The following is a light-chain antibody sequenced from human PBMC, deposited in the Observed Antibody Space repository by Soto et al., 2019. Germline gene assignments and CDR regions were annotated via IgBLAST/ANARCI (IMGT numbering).Light chain of an antibody. V-gene: IGKV1-33*01. CDR2: DAS. CDR3: QRYDSLPPT. Sequence: DIQMTQSPSSLSASVGDRVTITCQASRDIGKYLNWFQEKPGKAPQLLIYDASNLQTGVPSRFSGSGSGTDFTLTISSLQPEEFATYYCQRYDSLPPTFGQGTRLEIK. J-gene: IGKJ5*01. CDR1: RDIGKY.